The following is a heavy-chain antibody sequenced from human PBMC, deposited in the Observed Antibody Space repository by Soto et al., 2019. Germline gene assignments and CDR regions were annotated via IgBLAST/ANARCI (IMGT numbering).Heavy chain of an antibody. J-gene: IGHJ4*02. CDR1: GFTFDDYA. CDR2: ISWNSGGI. Sequence: GGSLRLSCAASGFTFDDYAMHWVRQAPGKGLEWVSGISWNSGGIGYADSVKGRFTISRDNAKNSLYLQMNSLRAEDTALYYCAKDASGIAVAGSFDYWGQGTLVTVSS. D-gene: IGHD6-19*01. CDR3: AKDASGIAVAGSFDY. V-gene: IGHV3-9*01.